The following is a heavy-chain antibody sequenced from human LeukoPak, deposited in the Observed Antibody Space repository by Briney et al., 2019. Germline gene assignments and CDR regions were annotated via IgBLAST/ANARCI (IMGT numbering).Heavy chain of an antibody. D-gene: IGHD5-18*01. J-gene: IGHJ4*02. Sequence: ASVKVSCKASGYTFTGYYMHWVRQAPGQGLEWMGWISAYNGNTNYAQKLQGRVTTTTDTSTSTAYMELRSLRSDDTAVYYCAREGYSYGLDYWGQGTLVTVSS. V-gene: IGHV1-18*04. CDR3: AREGYSYGLDY. CDR2: ISAYNGNT. CDR1: GYTFTGYY.